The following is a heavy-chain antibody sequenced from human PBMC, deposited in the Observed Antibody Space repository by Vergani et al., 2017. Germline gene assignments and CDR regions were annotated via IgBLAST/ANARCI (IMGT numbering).Heavy chain of an antibody. CDR2: KYHSGST. Sequence: QVRLQASRPGLVKPSETLSLTCSVSGGSMSGYYWSWIRQPPGKELEWIGYKYHSGSTHYNPALETRVTISGDTSKNQFSLKVNSVTAADTAGYYCGRVADFYGLGSRLLDLWGQGILGTVSS. V-gene: IGHV4-59*01. D-gene: IGHD3-10*01. CDR3: GRVADFYGLGSRLLDL. J-gene: IGHJ5*02. CDR1: GGSMSGYY.